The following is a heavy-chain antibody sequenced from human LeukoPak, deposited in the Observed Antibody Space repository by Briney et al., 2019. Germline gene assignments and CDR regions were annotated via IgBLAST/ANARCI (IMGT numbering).Heavy chain of an antibody. CDR1: GFTLSDYG. CDR3: AEDGTRSWCGEAT. J-gene: IGHJ5*02. V-gene: IGHV3-30*18. D-gene: IGHD6-13*01. Sequence: GRSLRLSSAASGFTLSDYGMQCVRQAPGKGLEWVALISTDGSDKDYADSVKGRFTLSRDNSKNTLYLQMNSLRVEDTAVYYCAEDGTRSWCGEATWGQGTLVTVSS. CDR2: ISTDGSDK.